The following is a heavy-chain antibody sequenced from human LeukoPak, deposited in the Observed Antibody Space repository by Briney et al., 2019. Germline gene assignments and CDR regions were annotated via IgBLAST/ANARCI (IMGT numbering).Heavy chain of an antibody. CDR1: GGSISSYY. Sequence: SETLSLTCTVSGGSISSYYWSWIRQPPGKGLEWIGYIYYSGSTNYNPSLKSRVTISIDTSKNQFSLKVSSVTAADTAVYYCAAESERWLVRSWGQGTLVTVSS. CDR3: AAESERWLVRS. CDR2: IYYSGST. D-gene: IGHD6-19*01. V-gene: IGHV4-59*01. J-gene: IGHJ4*02.